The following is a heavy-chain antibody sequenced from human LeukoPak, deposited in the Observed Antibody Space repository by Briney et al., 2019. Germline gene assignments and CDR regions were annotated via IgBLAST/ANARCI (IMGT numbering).Heavy chain of an antibody. Sequence: GGSLRLSCTASGFTFGDYAMSWVRQAPGKGLEWVGFIRSKAYGGTTEYAASVKGRFTISRDDSKSIAYLQMNSLKTEDTAVYYCTRDMEMATTYLDYWGQGTLVTVSS. CDR3: TRDMEMATTYLDY. V-gene: IGHV3-49*04. CDR2: IRSKAYGGTT. D-gene: IGHD5-24*01. J-gene: IGHJ4*02. CDR1: GFTFGDYA.